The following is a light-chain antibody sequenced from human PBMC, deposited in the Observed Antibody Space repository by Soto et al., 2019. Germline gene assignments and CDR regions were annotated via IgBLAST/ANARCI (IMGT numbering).Light chain of an antibody. V-gene: IGKV1-17*03. Sequence: DVQMTQSPSAMSASVGDRVTITCRASQGINIYLAWFQQKPGEVPKRLIYTVSSLQSGVPSRFSGSGSGTEFTLTISSRQPEDFATYYCLQHDTYPFTFGPWTKVDFK. CDR1: QGINIY. J-gene: IGKJ3*01. CDR3: LQHDTYPFT. CDR2: TVS.